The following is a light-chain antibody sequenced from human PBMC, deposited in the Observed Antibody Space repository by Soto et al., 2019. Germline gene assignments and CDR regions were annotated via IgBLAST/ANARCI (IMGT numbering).Light chain of an antibody. Sequence: QSVLTQPASVYGSPGQSITISCTGTSSDVGSYNLVSWYQQHLGKAPKLMIYEVSKRPSGVSNRFSGSKSGNTASLTISGLQAEDEADYYCCSYAGSSTYVFGTGTKVTVL. V-gene: IGLV2-23*02. CDR3: CSYAGSSTYV. CDR1: SSDVGSYNL. J-gene: IGLJ1*01. CDR2: EVS.